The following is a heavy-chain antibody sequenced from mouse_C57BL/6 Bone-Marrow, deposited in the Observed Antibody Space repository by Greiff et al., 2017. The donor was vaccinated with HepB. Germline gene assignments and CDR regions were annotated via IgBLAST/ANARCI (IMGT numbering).Heavy chain of an antibody. J-gene: IGHJ2*01. Sequence: QVQLKESGAELVKPGASVKISCKASGYAFSSYWMNWVKQRPGKGLEWIGQIYPGDGDTNYNGKFKGKATLTADKSSSTAYMQLSSLTSEDSAVYCCATGGSRDYFDYWGQGTTLTVSS. CDR3: ATGGSRDYFDY. CDR1: GYAFSSYW. V-gene: IGHV1-80*01. D-gene: IGHD1-1*01. CDR2: IYPGDGDT.